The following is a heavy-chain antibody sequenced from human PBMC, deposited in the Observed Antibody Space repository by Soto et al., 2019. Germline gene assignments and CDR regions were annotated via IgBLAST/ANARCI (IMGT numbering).Heavy chain of an antibody. CDR1: GFTFSSYG. Sequence: GGSLRLSCAASGFTFSSYGMHWVRQAPGKGLEWVAVIWFDGSKDYYVDSVKGRFTISRDNSKNTLYLQMNSLRVEDTAVYYCTRGVMATSGSYYFDFWGQETLVTVSS. J-gene: IGHJ4*02. V-gene: IGHV3-33*01. D-gene: IGHD1-1*01. CDR2: IWFDGSKD. CDR3: TRGVMATSGSYYFDF.